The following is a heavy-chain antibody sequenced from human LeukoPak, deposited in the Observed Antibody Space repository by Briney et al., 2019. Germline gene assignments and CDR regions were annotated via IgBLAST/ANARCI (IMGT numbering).Heavy chain of an antibody. V-gene: IGHV3-7*01. CDR2: IKQDGSEK. Sequence: GGSLRLSCAASGFTFSSYWMSWVRQAPGKGLEWVANIKQDGSEKYYVDSVKGRFTISRDNDKNSLYLQMNSLRAEDTAVYYCARPLAEYDFWSGYAYYFDYWGQGTLVTVSS. CDR1: GFTFSSYW. J-gene: IGHJ4*02. CDR3: ARPLAEYDFWSGYAYYFDY. D-gene: IGHD3-3*01.